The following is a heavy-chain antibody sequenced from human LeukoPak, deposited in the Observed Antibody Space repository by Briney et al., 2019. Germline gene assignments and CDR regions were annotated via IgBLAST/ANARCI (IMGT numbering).Heavy chain of an antibody. V-gene: IGHV3-48*01. CDR2: ISSSSSTI. D-gene: IGHD5-12*01. CDR3: AGLEGGYSGYESKEDFDY. J-gene: IGHJ4*02. CDR1: GFTFSSYS. Sequence: GGSLRLSCAASGFTFSSYSMNWVRQAPGKGLEWVSYISSSSSTIYYADSVKGRFTISRDNAKNSLYLQMNSLRAEDTAVYYCAGLEGGYSGYESKEDFDYWGQGTLVTVSS.